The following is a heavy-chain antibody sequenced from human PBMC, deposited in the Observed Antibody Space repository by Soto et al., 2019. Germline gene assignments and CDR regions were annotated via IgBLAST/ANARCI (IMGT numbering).Heavy chain of an antibody. CDR1: GGSVGSSGHY. V-gene: IGHV4-39*01. Sequence: QLQLQESGPGLVKPSETLSLICNVSGGSVGSSGHYWGWIRQAPGKGLGWMVSSYYSAGSYYNPSLKTRVTTSMDASTNQFSLTMTSVTAADTAVYYCARHTSRGYSSSWFFDDWGQGTLVTVSS. CDR3: ARHTSRGYSSSWFFDD. D-gene: IGHD2-2*01. CDR2: SYYSAGS. J-gene: IGHJ4*02.